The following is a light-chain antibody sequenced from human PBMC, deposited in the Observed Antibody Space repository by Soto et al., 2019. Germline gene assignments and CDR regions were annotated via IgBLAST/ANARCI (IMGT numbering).Light chain of an antibody. CDR2: AAS. CDR1: QSISSY. Sequence: DIQMTQSPSSLSASVGDRVTITCRASQSISSYLNWYQQKPGKAPNFLIYAASNLQSGVPSRFSVSVYGTEFTLTISSLQPEDFATYDCQQSYSTLAVGPGTKVDIK. J-gene: IGKJ3*01. V-gene: IGKV1-39*01. CDR3: QQSYSTLA.